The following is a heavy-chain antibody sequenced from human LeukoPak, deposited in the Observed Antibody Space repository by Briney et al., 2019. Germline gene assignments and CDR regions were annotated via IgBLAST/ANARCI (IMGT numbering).Heavy chain of an antibody. CDR2: IYYCGST. Sequence: SQTLSLTCTVSGGSISSGGYYWSWIRQHPGKGLEWIGYIYYCGSTYYNPSLKSRVTISVDTSKNQFSLKLSSVTAADTAVYYCARAPEVLLAGFDYWGQGTLVTVSS. CDR1: GGSISSGGYY. J-gene: IGHJ4*02. V-gene: IGHV4-31*03. D-gene: IGHD2-15*01. CDR3: ARAPEVLLAGFDY.